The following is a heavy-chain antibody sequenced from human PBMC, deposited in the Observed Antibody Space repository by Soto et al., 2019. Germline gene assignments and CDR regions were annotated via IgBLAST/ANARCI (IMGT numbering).Heavy chain of an antibody. CDR3: ARDPSPADDAYNWFDP. CDR1: GYTFTGYH. V-gene: IGHV1-2*02. J-gene: IGHJ5*02. Sequence: QVQLVQSGAEVKKPGASVKVSCKASGYTFTGYHMYWVRQAPGQGLEWMGWINPNSGGTNQAQTFQGRVTMTRDTSISTAYMELSRLTSDDTAVYYCARDPSPADDAYNWFDPWGQGTLVTVSS. D-gene: IGHD1-20*01. CDR2: INPNSGGT.